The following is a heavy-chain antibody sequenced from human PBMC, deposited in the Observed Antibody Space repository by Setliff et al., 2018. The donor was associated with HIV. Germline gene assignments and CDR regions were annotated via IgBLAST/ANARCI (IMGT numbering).Heavy chain of an antibody. CDR2: ISSSSNYI. V-gene: IGHV3-21*01. D-gene: IGHD6-13*01. Sequence: GSLRLSCTTSGIIFTDAWMNWVRRAPGKGLEWVSSISSSSNYIYYADSVKGRFTISRDNAKNSLYLQMNSLRAEDTAMYYCARALYRVKQQLVPHFFDYWGQGTLVTVSS. J-gene: IGHJ4*02. CDR1: GIIFTDAW. CDR3: ARALYRVKQQLVPHFFDY.